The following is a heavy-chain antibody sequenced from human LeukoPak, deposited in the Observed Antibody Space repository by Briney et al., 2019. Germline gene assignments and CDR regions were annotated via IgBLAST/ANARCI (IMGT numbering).Heavy chain of an antibody. V-gene: IGHV1-18*01. D-gene: IGHD3-3*01. CDR1: GYTFTSYG. J-gene: IGHJ4*02. CDR2: ISAYNGNT. Sequence: ASVKVSCKASGYTFTSYGISWVRQAPGQGLEWMGWISAYNGNTNYAQKLQGRVTMTTDTSTSTAYMELRSLRSDDTAVYYCARDHPYDYWSGYCIFGPGSGPDYWGQGTLVTVSS. CDR3: ARDHPYDYWSGYCIFGPGSGPDY.